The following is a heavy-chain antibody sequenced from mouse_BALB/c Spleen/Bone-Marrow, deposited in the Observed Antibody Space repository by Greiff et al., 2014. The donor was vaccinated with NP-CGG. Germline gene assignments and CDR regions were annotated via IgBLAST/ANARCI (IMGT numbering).Heavy chain of an antibody. V-gene: IGHV14-3*02. CDR3: ARAIFDIYYGC. Sequence: DVQLVESGAELVRPGASVKLSCTASGINIKDTYLHWVKQRPEQGLDWIGRIDPANGNTKYDPKFQGKATITADTSSNTAYLQLSSLTSEDTAVYYCARAIFDIYYGCWGQGTTLTVSS. CDR2: IDPANGNT. J-gene: IGHJ2*01. CDR1: GINIKDTY. D-gene: IGHD1-2*01.